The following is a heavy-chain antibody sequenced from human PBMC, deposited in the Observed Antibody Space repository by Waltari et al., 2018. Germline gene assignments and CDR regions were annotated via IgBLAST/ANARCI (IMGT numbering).Heavy chain of an antibody. CDR3: ATPFDNTAPYGMDV. V-gene: IGHV4-34*01. J-gene: IGHJ6*02. CDR2: INHSGST. D-gene: IGHD5-18*01. Sequence: QVQLQQWGAGLLKPSETLSLTCAVYGGSFSGYYWSWICQPPGKGLEWIGEINHSGSTNYNPSLKSRVTISVDTSKNQFSLKLSSVTAADTAVYYCATPFDNTAPYGMDVWGQGTTVTVSS. CDR1: GGSFSGYY.